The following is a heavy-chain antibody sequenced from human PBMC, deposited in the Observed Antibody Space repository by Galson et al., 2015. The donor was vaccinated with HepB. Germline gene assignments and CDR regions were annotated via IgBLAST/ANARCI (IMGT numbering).Heavy chain of an antibody. D-gene: IGHD1-1*01. Sequence: SAIGVNAGSTDYTDSVKGRFTISRDNSKNMLYLQMNNLRAEDTAVYYCAKGTTNIDYWGQGTLVTVSS. J-gene: IGHJ4*02. V-gene: IGHV3-23*01. CDR3: AKGTTNIDY. CDR2: IGVNAGST.